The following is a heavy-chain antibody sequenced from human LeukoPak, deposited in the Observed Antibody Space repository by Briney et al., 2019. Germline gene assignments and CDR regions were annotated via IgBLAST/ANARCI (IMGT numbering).Heavy chain of an antibody. CDR3: ARGPWFGELVDY. J-gene: IGHJ4*02. V-gene: IGHV4-39*01. CDR2: IYYSGNT. Sequence: PSETLSLTCTVSGGSISSSSYYWGWIRQPPGKGLEWIGSIYYSGNTYYNPSVKSRVTVSVDTSKNQFSLKLSSVTAADTAVYYCARGPWFGELVDYWGQGTLVTVSS. D-gene: IGHD3-10*01. CDR1: GGSISSSSYY.